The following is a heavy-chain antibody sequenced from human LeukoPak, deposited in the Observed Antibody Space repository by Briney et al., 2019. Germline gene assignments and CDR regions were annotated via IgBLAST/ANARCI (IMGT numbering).Heavy chain of an antibody. V-gene: IGHV4-4*07. Sequence: SETLSLTCTVSGGSMISFFWSWLRQPAGKGLEWIGRIHSNGGTTYNPSFEGRVTMSIDTSKNQFSLKLTSVTAADTAVYFCSRDLVPAALNWFDPWGRGSRVSVSS. CDR1: GGSMISFF. CDR2: IHSNGGT. J-gene: IGHJ5*02. CDR3: SRDLVPAALNWFDP. D-gene: IGHD2-2*01.